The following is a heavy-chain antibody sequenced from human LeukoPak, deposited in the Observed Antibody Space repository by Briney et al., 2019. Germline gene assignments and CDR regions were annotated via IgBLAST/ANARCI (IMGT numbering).Heavy chain of an antibody. Sequence: GASVKVSCKASGGTFSSYAISWVRQAPGQGLEWMGRIIPILGIANYAQKFQGRVTITADKSTSTAYMELSSLRSEDTAVYYCARVVHGTEQQLVHTAYYYYYMDVWGKGTTVTVSS. CDR1: GGTFSSYA. J-gene: IGHJ6*03. CDR2: IIPILGIA. CDR3: ARVVHGTEQQLVHTAYYYYYMDV. V-gene: IGHV1-69*04. D-gene: IGHD6-13*01.